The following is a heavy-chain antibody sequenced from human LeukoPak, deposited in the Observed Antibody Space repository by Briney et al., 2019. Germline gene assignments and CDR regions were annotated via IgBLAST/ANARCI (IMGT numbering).Heavy chain of an antibody. J-gene: IGHJ4*02. Sequence: GASVKVSCKASGGTFSSYTISWVRQAPGQGLEWMGRIIPILGIANYAQKFQGRVTITADKSTSTAYMELSSLRSEDTAAYYCARAGDDSSGYYAFGYCGQGTLVTVSS. CDR1: GGTFSSYT. CDR3: ARAGDDSSGYYAFGY. D-gene: IGHD3-22*01. CDR2: IIPILGIA. V-gene: IGHV1-69*02.